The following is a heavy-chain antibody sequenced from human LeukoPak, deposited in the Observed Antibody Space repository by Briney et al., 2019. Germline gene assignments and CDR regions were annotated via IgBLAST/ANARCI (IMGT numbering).Heavy chain of an antibody. D-gene: IGHD3-16*01. J-gene: IGHJ4*02. V-gene: IGHV4-34*09. Sequence: SQTLSLTCAIYGGSFGAHSWTWIRQPPGKGLEWVGEINQSGSTNYSPSLKSRVIISVDTSKNQFSVRLRSVTAADTAVYYCTRDVSGGGHDYWGQGTLVTVSS. CDR1: GGSFGAHS. CDR3: TRDVSGGGHDY. CDR2: INQSGST.